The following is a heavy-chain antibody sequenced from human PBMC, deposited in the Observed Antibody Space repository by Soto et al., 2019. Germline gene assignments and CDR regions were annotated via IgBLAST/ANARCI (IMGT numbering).Heavy chain of an antibody. CDR1: GFTFNDYT. Sequence: GGSLRLSCAASGFTFNDYTMNWVRQAPGKGLEWVSSISSGSNYIYYVDSLEGRFTISRDNAKNSLYLQMNSLRAEDTAVYYCARTHIVVVPPHRNFYYHMDVWGKGTTVTVSS. D-gene: IGHD2-21*01. CDR3: ARTHIVVVPPHRNFYYHMDV. J-gene: IGHJ6*03. CDR2: ISSGSNYI. V-gene: IGHV3-21*01.